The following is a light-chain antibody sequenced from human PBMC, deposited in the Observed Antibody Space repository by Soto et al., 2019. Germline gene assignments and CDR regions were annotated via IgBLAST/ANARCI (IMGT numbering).Light chain of an antibody. CDR1: QSISSW. CDR2: EAS. V-gene: IGKV1-5*03. Sequence: DIQMTQSPSTLSASVGDSVTITCRASQSISSWLAWYQQKPGKAPKLLIYEASSLDSGVPSRFSGSESGTEFTLTISSLQPDDFASYYCQQYNAYPWTFGQGTKVEIK. J-gene: IGKJ1*01. CDR3: QQYNAYPWT.